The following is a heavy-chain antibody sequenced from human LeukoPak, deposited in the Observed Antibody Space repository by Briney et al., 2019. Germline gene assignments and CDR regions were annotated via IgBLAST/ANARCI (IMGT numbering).Heavy chain of an antibody. J-gene: IGHJ3*02. CDR2: THYTGST. CDR1: GGSISSYC. V-gene: IGHV4-59*01. Sequence: PSETLSLTRTVSGGSISSYCWSWIRQPPGKGLEWIGYTHYTGSTSVNPSLKSRVTISVDTSKNQFSLKVSSVAAADTAVYYCARDGDTAMILFAFDIWGQGTMVTVSS. CDR3: ARDGDTAMILFAFDI. D-gene: IGHD5-18*01.